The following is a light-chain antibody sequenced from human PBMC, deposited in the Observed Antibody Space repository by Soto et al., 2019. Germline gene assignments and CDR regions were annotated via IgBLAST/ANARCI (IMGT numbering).Light chain of an antibody. V-gene: IGKV3-15*01. CDR1: QSVRDN. CDR2: GAS. CDR3: QQSNNWPYT. Sequence: EIVMTQSPATLSVFPGERVTLSCRASQSVRDNLAWYQQKPGQAPRLLIYGASTRATTSPARFSGSGSGTEFTLTISSLQSEDFAVYFCQQSNNWPYTFGQGTKLDIK. J-gene: IGKJ2*01.